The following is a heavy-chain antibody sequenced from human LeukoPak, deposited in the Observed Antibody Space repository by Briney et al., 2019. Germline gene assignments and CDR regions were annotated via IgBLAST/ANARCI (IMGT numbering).Heavy chain of an antibody. CDR3: AKDPPGAKAFDY. CDR2: ISGSGGST. V-gene: IGHV3-23*01. CDR1: GFTFSSYT. D-gene: IGHD4/OR15-4a*01. Sequence: TGGSLRLSCAASGFTFSSYTMSWVRQAPGKGLEWVSAISGSGGSTYYADSVKGRFTISRDTSKSTVYLQMSSLRAEDTAVYYCAKDPPGAKAFDYWGQGTPVTVSS. J-gene: IGHJ4*02.